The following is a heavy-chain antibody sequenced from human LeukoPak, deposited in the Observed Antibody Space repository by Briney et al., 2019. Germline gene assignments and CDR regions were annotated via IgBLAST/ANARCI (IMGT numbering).Heavy chain of an antibody. Sequence: GGSLRLSCAASGFTFSNYGMHWVRQAPGKGLEWVAVVANDGRDKRYADSVKGRFTISRDSSKNTVYLQMNSLRAEDTAVYYCAKDLNVAAAGYYFDYWGQGTLVTVSS. V-gene: IGHV3-30*18. CDR2: VANDGRDK. D-gene: IGHD6-13*01. CDR3: AKDLNVAAAGYYFDY. CDR1: GFTFSNYG. J-gene: IGHJ4*02.